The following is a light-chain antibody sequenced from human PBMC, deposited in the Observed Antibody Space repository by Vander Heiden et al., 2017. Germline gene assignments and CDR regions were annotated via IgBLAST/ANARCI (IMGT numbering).Light chain of an antibody. J-gene: IGLJ3*02. V-gene: IGLV1-51*01. CDR2: DNN. CDR3: STWDTSLSSVV. CDR1: SSNIGNNY. Sequence: QSVLTPPPSVTASPGQTVTISCSGSSSNIGNNYVSWYQQFQGTTPKLLIYDNNKRPSGIPDRFSGSKSGTSATLGITGLQTGVEADYYCSTWDTSLSSVVFGGGTKVTVL.